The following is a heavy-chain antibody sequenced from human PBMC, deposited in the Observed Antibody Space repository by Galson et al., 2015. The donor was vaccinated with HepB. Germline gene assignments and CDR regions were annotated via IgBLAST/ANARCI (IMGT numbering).Heavy chain of an antibody. D-gene: IGHD1-26*01. CDR2: ISWNSGSI. CDR1: GFTFDDYA. Sequence: SLRLSCAASGFTFDDYAMHWVRQAPGKGLEWVSGISWNSGSIGYADSVKGRFTISRDNAKNSLYLQMNSLRAEDTALYYCAKDIEAIVGATRGAFDIWGQGTMVTVSS. CDR3: AKDIEAIVGATRGAFDI. V-gene: IGHV3-9*01. J-gene: IGHJ3*02.